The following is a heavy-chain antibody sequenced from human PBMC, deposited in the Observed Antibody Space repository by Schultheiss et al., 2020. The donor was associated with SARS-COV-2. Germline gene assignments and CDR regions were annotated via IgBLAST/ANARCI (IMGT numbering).Heavy chain of an antibody. D-gene: IGHD3-10*01. CDR3: ARGTGRGLYYYYGMDV. Sequence: GESLKISCAASGFTFSSYSMNWVRQAPGKGLEWVSYISSSSSTIYYADSVKGRFTISRDNAKNSLYLQMNSLRAEDTAVYYCARGTGRGLYYYYGMDVWGQGTTVTVSS. J-gene: IGHJ6*02. V-gene: IGHV3-48*04. CDR2: ISSSSSTI. CDR1: GFTFSSYS.